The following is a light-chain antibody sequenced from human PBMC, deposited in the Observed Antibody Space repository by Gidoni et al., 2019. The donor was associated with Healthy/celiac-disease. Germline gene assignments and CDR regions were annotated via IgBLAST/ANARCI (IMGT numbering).Light chain of an antibody. CDR2: EVS. CDR1: SSDVGGYNY. Sequence: QSALTHPASLSGSPGQSITISCTGTSSDVGGYNYVSWYQQHPGKAPKLMIYEVSNRPSGVYNRFSGSKSGNTASLTISGLQAEDEADYYCSSYTSSSTVVFGGGTKLTVL. J-gene: IGLJ2*01. V-gene: IGLV2-14*01. CDR3: SSYTSSSTVV.